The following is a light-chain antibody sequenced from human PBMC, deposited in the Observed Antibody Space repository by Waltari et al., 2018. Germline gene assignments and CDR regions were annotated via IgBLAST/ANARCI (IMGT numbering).Light chain of an antibody. J-gene: IGKJ4*01. CDR3: QQYYSPPLT. Sequence: DIVMTQSPDSLAVFLGERATIHCKSSQSIFYRSKNKNYLAWYQQKSGQPPKLLIYGASTRESGVPDRFSGSGSGTDFTLTISSLQAEDVAVYFCQQYYSPPLTFGGGTKVEIK. CDR2: GAS. V-gene: IGKV4-1*01. CDR1: QSIFYRSKNKNY.